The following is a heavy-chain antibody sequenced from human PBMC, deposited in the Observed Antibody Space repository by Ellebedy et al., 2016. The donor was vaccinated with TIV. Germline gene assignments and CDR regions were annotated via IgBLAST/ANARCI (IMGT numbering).Heavy chain of an antibody. D-gene: IGHD3-10*01. CDR2: IYWDDDK. J-gene: IGHJ4*02. Sequence: SGPTLVKPTQTLTLTCTFSGFSLSTSGVGVGWIRQPPGKALEWLALIYWDDDKRDSPSLKSRLTITKDTSKNQVVLTMTNMDPVDTATYYCAHRRDYGSGSYYDYWGQGTLVTVSS. CDR1: GFSLSTSGVG. CDR3: AHRRDYGSGSYYDY. V-gene: IGHV2-5*02.